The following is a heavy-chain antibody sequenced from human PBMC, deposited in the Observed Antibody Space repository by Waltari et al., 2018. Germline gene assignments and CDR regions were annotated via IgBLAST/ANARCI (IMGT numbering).Heavy chain of an antibody. D-gene: IGHD3-3*01. V-gene: IGHV3-33*01. CDR2: IWYDGSNK. J-gene: IGHJ4*02. CDR3: ARESLEWSYYFDY. Sequence: QVQLVESGGGVVQPGRSLRLSCAASGFTFSSYGMHWIRKAPGKGLEVVAVIWYDGSNKYYADSVKGRFTISRDNSKNTLYLQMNSLRAEDTAVYYCARESLEWSYYFDYWGQGTLVTVSS. CDR1: GFTFSSYG.